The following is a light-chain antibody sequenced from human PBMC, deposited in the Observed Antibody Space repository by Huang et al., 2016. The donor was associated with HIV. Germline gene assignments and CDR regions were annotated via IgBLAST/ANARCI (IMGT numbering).Light chain of an antibody. Sequence: DIVMTQSPDALAVSLGERATITCKSSRSVFHSPNKNNYLAWYQQKPGQPPKMLLYWASAREAGVPDRFNGSGSGTDFTFTISSLQAEDVALYYCQQYYKTPLTFGGGTRVELK. V-gene: IGKV4-1*01. CDR1: RSVFHSPNKNNY. J-gene: IGKJ4*01. CDR2: WAS. CDR3: QQYYKTPLT.